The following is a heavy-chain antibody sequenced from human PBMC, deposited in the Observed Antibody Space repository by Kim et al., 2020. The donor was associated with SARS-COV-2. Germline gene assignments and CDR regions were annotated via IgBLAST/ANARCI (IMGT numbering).Heavy chain of an antibody. CDR1: GFTFSSYE. V-gene: IGHV3-48*03. D-gene: IGHD3-16*02. Sequence: GGSLRLSCAASGFTFSSYEMNWVRQAPGKGLEWVSYISSSGSTICYADSVKGRFTISRDNAKNSLYLQMNSLRAEDTAVYYCARDDYVWGSYRYGSYNWFDPWGQGTLVTVSS. J-gene: IGHJ5*02. CDR3: ARDDYVWGSYRYGSYNWFDP. CDR2: ISSSGSTI.